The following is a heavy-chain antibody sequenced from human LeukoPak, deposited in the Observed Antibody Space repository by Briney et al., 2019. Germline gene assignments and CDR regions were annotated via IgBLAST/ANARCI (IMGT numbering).Heavy chain of an antibody. D-gene: IGHD3-16*02. CDR3: ARGPIVRCFDY. CDR2: INHSGST. CDR1: GGSFSRYY. V-gene: IGHV4-34*01. J-gene: IGHJ4*02. Sequence: SETLSLTCAVYGGSFSRYYWSWIRQPPGKGLEWIGEINHSGSTNYNPSLKSRVTISVDTSKNQFPLKLSSVTAADTAVYYCARGPIVRCFDYWGQGTLVTVSS.